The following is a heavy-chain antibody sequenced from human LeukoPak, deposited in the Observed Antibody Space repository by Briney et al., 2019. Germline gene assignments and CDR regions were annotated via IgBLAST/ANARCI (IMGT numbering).Heavy chain of an antibody. Sequence: PGGSLRLSCAASGFTFDDYAMHWVRQAPGKGLEWVSGISWNSGSIGYADSVKGRFTISRDNAKNSLYLQMNSLRAEDTALYYCAKDIKSYSSGWNDYWGQGTLVTVSS. CDR2: ISWNSGSI. J-gene: IGHJ4*02. CDR1: GFTFDDYA. V-gene: IGHV3-9*01. CDR3: AKDIKSYSSGWNDY. D-gene: IGHD6-19*01.